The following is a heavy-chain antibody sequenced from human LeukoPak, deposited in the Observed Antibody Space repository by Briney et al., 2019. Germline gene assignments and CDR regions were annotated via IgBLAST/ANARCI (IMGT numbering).Heavy chain of an antibody. V-gene: IGHV3-23*01. CDR2: LRGDGDT. CDR3: ARASCISNADAVW. J-gene: IGHJ4*02. CDR1: GVSFSNYA. Sequence: AGSLRLSCAASGVSFSNYAMCWVRHPPPRGLEWVSSLRGDGDTFYADSVKRRFTLSRDDSRNTVYLQLNNLRVEDTAVYYCARASCISNADAVWWGQGTPVTVSS. D-gene: IGHD3-3*02.